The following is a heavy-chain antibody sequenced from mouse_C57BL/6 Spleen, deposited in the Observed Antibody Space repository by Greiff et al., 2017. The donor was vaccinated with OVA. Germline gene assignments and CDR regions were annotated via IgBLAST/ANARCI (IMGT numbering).Heavy chain of an antibody. D-gene: IGHD2-3*01. CDR3: ARDRNDGYYEFAY. J-gene: IGHJ3*01. V-gene: IGHV5-4*01. CDR2: ISDGGSYT. CDR1: GFTFSSYA. Sequence: DVMLVESGGGLVKPGGSLKLSCAASGFTFSSYAMSWVRQTPEKRLEWVATISDGGSYTYYPDNVKGRFTISRDNAKNNLYLQMSHLKSEDTAMYYCARDRNDGYYEFAYWGQGTLVTVSA.